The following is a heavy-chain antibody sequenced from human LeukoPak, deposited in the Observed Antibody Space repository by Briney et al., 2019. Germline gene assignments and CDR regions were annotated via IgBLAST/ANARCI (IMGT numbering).Heavy chain of an antibody. Sequence: GSLRLSCAASGFTFSSYGMSWVRQPPGKGLEWIGNIYYTGSTYYNVSLNNRVTISIDTSKNLFSLRLNSMTAADTAVYYCAKSGGYGLIDKWGQGTLVTVSS. CDR2: IYYTGST. V-gene: IGHV4-59*04. D-gene: IGHD1-26*01. J-gene: IGHJ4*02. CDR1: GFTFSSYG. CDR3: AKSGGYGLIDK.